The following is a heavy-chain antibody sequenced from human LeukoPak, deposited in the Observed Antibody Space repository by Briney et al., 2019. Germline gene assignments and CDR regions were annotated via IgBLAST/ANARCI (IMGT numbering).Heavy chain of an antibody. Sequence: LSGGSLRLSCAASGFTFSSYAMSWVRQAPGKGLEWVSAISGSGGSTYYADSVKGRFTISRDNSKNTLYLQMNSPRAEDTAVYYCAKFRGPSYYYYYMDVWGKGTTVTVSS. CDR3: AKFRGPSYYYYYMDV. CDR2: ISGSGGST. J-gene: IGHJ6*03. D-gene: IGHD3-16*01. CDR1: GFTFSSYA. V-gene: IGHV3-23*01.